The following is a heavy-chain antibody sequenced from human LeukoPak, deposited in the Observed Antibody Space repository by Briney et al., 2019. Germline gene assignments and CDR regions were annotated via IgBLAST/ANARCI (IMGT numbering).Heavy chain of an antibody. V-gene: IGHV1-8*01. CDR1: GYTFTSYD. Sequence: ASVKVSCKASGYTFTSYDINWVRQATGQGLECMGWMNPNSGNTGYAQKFQGRVTMTRNTSISTAYMELSSLRSEDTAVYYCARGVRNYYDSSGYYLWGQGTLVTVSS. CDR2: MNPNSGNT. J-gene: IGHJ4*02. CDR3: ARGVRNYYDSSGYYL. D-gene: IGHD3-22*01.